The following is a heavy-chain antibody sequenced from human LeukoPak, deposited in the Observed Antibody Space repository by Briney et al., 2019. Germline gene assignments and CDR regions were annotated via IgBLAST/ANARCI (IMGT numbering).Heavy chain of an antibody. D-gene: IGHD3-16*01. CDR3: ARDGGKFGP. V-gene: IGHV4-61*02. CDR2: IYTTGIS. J-gene: IGHJ5*02. CDR1: GDSIARGDHY. Sequence: PSETLSLTRTISGDSIARGDHYWSWIRQPAGKGLEWIGRIYTTGISNYNPSLKSRVSMSVDTSRNQFSLSLTSVSASDTAVYYCARDGGKFGPWGQGTLVTVSS.